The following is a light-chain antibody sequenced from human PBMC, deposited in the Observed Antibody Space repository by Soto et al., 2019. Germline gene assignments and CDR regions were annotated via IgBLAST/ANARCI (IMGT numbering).Light chain of an antibody. Sequence: EIVMTNSPGAVSLSPGDTATLSVRASQSLGSDLAWYQQKPGQAPRLLIYGASTRATGIPDRFSGSGSGTDFTLTISRLDPEDFAVYYCQQYGSSASFGQGTKVDNK. V-gene: IGKV3-20*01. J-gene: IGKJ1*01. CDR1: QSLGSD. CDR2: GAS. CDR3: QQYGSSAS.